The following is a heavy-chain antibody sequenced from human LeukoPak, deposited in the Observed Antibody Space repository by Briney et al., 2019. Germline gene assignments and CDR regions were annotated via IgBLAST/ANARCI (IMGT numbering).Heavy chain of an antibody. CDR1: GYSFTTYW. Sequence: GESLKISCKGSGYSFTTYWIAWVRQMPGKGLEWMGIIYPGDSDTRYSPSFQGQVTISADKSINTAYLQWTSLKASDTAMYYCARSETAVKSDYWGQGTLVTVSS. CDR3: ARSETAVKSDY. J-gene: IGHJ4*02. CDR2: IYPGDSDT. D-gene: IGHD4-11*01. V-gene: IGHV5-51*01.